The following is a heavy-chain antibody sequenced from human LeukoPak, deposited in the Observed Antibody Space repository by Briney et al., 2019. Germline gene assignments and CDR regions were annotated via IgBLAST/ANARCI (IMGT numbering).Heavy chain of an antibody. CDR2: ITPDGTST. Sequence: GGSLRLSCEASGFTFSTYWMHWVRQAPGKGLVWVSRITPDGTSTTYADSVKGRFTISRDNAKNTLYVQMNSLRAEDTAVYYCASDRGWLQSRYFDYWGQGTLVTVSS. D-gene: IGHD5-24*01. J-gene: IGHJ4*02. V-gene: IGHV3-74*01. CDR3: ASDRGWLQSRYFDY. CDR1: GFTFSTYW.